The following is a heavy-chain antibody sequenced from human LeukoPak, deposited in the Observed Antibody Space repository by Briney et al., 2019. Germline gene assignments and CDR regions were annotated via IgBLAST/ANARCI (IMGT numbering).Heavy chain of an antibody. D-gene: IGHD3-3*01. J-gene: IGHJ5*02. Sequence: ASVKVSCKASGYTFTGYYMHWMRQAPGQGLEWMGWINPNSGGTNYAQKFQGRVTMTRDTSISTAYMELSRLRSDDTAVYYCARDRGEYYDFWSGYGNWFDPWGQGTLVTVSS. CDR1: GYTFTGYY. CDR2: INPNSGGT. V-gene: IGHV1-2*02. CDR3: ARDRGEYYDFWSGYGNWFDP.